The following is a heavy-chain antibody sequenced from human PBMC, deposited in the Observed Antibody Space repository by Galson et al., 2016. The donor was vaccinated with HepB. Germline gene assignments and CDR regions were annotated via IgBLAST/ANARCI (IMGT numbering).Heavy chain of an antibody. J-gene: IGHJ3*02. Sequence: SETLSLTCTVSSGSISSSRYYWGWIRQPPGKGLEWIGSVYYSGTAYYGPSLKSRVSISVDTSKNQFSLRLSSVTAADTAVYYCASHCGGDCYNNLADAFDIWGRGTMVTVSS. CDR1: SGSISSSRYY. V-gene: IGHV4-39*01. D-gene: IGHD2-21*01. CDR3: ASHCGGDCYNNLADAFDI. CDR2: VYYSGTA.